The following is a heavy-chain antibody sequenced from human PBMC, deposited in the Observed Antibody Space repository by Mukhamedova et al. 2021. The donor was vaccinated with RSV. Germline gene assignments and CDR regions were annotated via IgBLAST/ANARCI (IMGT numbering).Heavy chain of an antibody. Sequence: GSGSSTYFADSVKGRFTISRDNSNNTLYLQMNSLTVEDTATSYCAKALDGDYIRSFDFWGHGTDVPASS. D-gene: IGHD4-17*01. J-gene: IGHJ3*01. V-gene: IGHV3-23*01. CDR3: AKALDGDYIRSFDF. CDR2: GSGSST.